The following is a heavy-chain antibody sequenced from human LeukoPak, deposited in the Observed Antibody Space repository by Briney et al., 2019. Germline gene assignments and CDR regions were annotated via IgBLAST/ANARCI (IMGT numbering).Heavy chain of an antibody. CDR1: GFTFSSYA. CDR3: AKVNRGYSYVEYYFDY. Sequence: PGGSLRLSCAASGFTFSSYAMSWVRQASGKGLEWVSAISGSGGSTYYADSVKGRFTISRDNSKNTLYLQMNSLRAEDTAVYYCAKVNRGYSYVEYYFDYWGQGTLVTVSS. J-gene: IGHJ4*02. D-gene: IGHD5-18*01. CDR2: ISGSGGST. V-gene: IGHV3-23*01.